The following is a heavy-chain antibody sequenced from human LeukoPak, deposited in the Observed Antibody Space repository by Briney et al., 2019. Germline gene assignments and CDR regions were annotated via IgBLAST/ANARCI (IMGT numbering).Heavy chain of an antibody. CDR1: GFTFSGAW. V-gene: IGHV3-7*01. J-gene: IGHJ4*02. CDR2: IREDGTEK. D-gene: IGHD7-27*01. Sequence: GGSLRLSCTAPGFTFSGAWMTWVRQAPGKGLEWVANIREDGTEKNYVDSVKGRFTISRDNAKNSLFLQMSNLRDDDTAIYYCARHVGISFWGQGTLVTVSS. CDR3: ARHVGISF.